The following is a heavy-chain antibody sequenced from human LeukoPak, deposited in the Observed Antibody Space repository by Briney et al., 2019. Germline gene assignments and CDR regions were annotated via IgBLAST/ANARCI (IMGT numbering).Heavy chain of an antibody. D-gene: IGHD1/OR15-1a*01. V-gene: IGHV3-48*03. CDR1: GFLFSGFE. CDR2: IGASGRAI. CDR3: SRVGPNWNNFDD. J-gene: IGHJ4*02. Sequence: PGGSLRLSCAASGFLFSGFEINWVRQAPGKGLEWVSYIGASGRAIYYADSVRGRFSISRDNAKKSLYLQMNSLTAEDTAIYYCSRVGPNWNNFDDWGQGALVTVSS.